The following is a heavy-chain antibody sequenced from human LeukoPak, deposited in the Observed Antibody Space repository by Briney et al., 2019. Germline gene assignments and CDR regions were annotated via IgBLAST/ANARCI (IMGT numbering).Heavy chain of an antibody. J-gene: IGHJ6*03. Sequence: PGGSPRLSCAASGFTFSTYNMNWVRRTPGKGLEWVSSITTSSSYMFYADSVRGRFTISRDNAENSLYLQMNSLRDEDTAVYYCARDPYSGGYGAYYYYYMDVWGKGTTVTVSS. CDR3: ARDPYSGGYGAYYYYYMDV. D-gene: IGHD6-19*01. V-gene: IGHV3-21*01. CDR1: GFTFSTYN. CDR2: ITTSSSYM.